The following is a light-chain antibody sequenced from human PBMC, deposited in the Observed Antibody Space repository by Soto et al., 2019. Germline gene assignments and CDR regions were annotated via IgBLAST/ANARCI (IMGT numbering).Light chain of an antibody. CDR1: ESVSSSY. V-gene: IGKV3-20*01. J-gene: IGKJ1*01. CDR2: GAS. Sequence: ELVLTQSPGTLSLSPGERATLSCRASESVSSSYLAWYQQKGGQAPRLLIYGASSRATGIPDRFSGSGSGTDFTLTIDRLELEDFAVYYCHQYGRSPGWTFGQGTKVEI. CDR3: HQYGRSPGWT.